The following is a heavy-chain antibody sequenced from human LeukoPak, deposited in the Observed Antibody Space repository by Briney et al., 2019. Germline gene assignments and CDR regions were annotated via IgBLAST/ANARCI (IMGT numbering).Heavy chain of an antibody. CDR1: GYTFTGYY. V-gene: IGHV1-2*02. CDR3: ARGTYNWNYDYYYMDV. J-gene: IGHJ6*03. CDR2: INPNSGGT. Sequence: AASVKVSCKASGYTFTGYYMHWVRQAPGQGLEWMGWINPNSGGTNYAQKFQGRVTMTRDTSISTAYMELSRLRSDDTAVYYCARGTYNWNYDYYYMDVWGKGTTVTVSS. D-gene: IGHD1-20*01.